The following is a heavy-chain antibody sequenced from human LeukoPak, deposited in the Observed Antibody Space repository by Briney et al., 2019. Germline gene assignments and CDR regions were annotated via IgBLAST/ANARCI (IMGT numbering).Heavy chain of an antibody. V-gene: IGHV3-21*04. J-gene: IGHJ4*02. CDR1: GFTLSSYS. CDR3: ASMVRGNDY. CDR2: ISSSSTHI. Sequence: GGSLRLSCAASGFTLSSYSMNWVRQAPGKGLEWVSYISSSSTHIYYADSVKGRFTISRDNAKNSLYLQMNSLRAEDTAVYYCASMVRGNDYWGQGTLVTVSS. D-gene: IGHD3-10*01.